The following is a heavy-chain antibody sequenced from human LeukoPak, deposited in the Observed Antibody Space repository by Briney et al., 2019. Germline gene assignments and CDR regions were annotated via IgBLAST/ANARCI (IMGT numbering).Heavy chain of an antibody. CDR2: ISYDGSNK. J-gene: IGHJ3*02. CDR1: GFTFSSYG. D-gene: IGHD6-19*01. Sequence: GGSLGLSCAASGFTFSSYGMHWVRQAPGKGLEWVAVISYDGSNKYYADSVKGRFTISRDNSKNTLYLQMNSLGAEDTAVYYCAKDKGIAVAGPGGAFDIWGQGTMVTVSS. V-gene: IGHV3-30*18. CDR3: AKDKGIAVAGPGGAFDI.